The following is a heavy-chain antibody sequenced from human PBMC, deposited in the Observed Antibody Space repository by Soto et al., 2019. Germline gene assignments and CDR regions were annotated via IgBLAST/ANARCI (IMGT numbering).Heavy chain of an antibody. D-gene: IGHD5-12*01. CDR2: INLSDGST. V-gene: IGHV1-46*01. CDR3: AKAYNGYAPWYFDY. J-gene: IGHJ4*02. Sequence: QVQLVQSGAEVRKPGASVKVSCKTSGYTFTSYYIHWVRQAPGQGLEWMGVINLSDGSTSHAQKFQGRVTMTGDTSTRTVYMEMSSLKSEDTAVYYCAKAYNGYAPWYFDYWGQGTLVTVSS. CDR1: GYTFTSYY.